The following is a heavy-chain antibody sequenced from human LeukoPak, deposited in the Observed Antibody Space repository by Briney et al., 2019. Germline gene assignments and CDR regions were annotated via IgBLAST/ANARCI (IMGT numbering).Heavy chain of an antibody. CDR3: ARGVYAISRFDP. Sequence: GASVKVSCKASGYTFTGYYMHWVRQAPGQGLEWMGWINPNSGDTNYAQEFQGRVTMTRDTSISTAYMELSSLRSEDTAVYHCARGVYAISRFDPWGQGTLVTVSS. V-gene: IGHV1-2*02. D-gene: IGHD2-8*01. J-gene: IGHJ5*02. CDR1: GYTFTGYY. CDR2: INPNSGDT.